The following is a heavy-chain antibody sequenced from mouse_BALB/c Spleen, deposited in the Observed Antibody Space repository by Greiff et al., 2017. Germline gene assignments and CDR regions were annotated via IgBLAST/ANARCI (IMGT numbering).Heavy chain of an antibody. CDR2: IWAGGST. V-gene: IGHV2-9*02. J-gene: IGHJ4*01. CDR3: ARVGGRIHGIDN. CDR1: GFSLTSYG. Sequence: VKLQESGPGLVAPSQSLSITCPVSGFSLTSYGVHWVRQPPGKGLEWLGVIWAGGSTNYNSALISRLSISKDNSKSQVFLKMNSLQTDDTAMYYGARVGGRIHGIDNWGQGTPVTVS. D-gene: IGHD4-1*01.